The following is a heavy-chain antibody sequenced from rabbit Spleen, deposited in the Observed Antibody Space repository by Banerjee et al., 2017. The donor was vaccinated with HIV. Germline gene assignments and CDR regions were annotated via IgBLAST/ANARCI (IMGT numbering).Heavy chain of an antibody. V-gene: IGHV1S40*01. CDR3: ARDGAGGSYFAL. CDR1: GVSFSLSSY. Sequence: QSLEESGGDLVKPGASLTLTCTASGVSFSLSSYMCWVRQAPGKGLEWIACIDSGSSGFTYYATWAIGRFTCSKPSSTTVTLQMTRLTAADTATYFCARDGAGGSYFALWGPGTLVTVS. D-gene: IGHD8-1*01. J-gene: IGHJ4*01. CDR2: IDSGSSGFT.